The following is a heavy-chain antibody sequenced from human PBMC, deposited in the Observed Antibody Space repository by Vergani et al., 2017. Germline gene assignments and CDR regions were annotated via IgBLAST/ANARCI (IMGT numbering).Heavy chain of an antibody. V-gene: IGHV4-61*02. J-gene: IGHJ6*03. CDR1: GGSISSGSYY. CDR2: IYTSGST. D-gene: IGHD2-2*01. Sequence: QVQLQESGPGLVKPSQTLSLTCTVSGGSISSGSYYWSWIRQPAGKGLEWIGRIYTSGSTNYNPSLKSRVTISVDTSKNQFSLKLSSVTAADTAVYYCARVSVPAAIFWGVLLDYYMDVWGKGTTVTVSS. CDR3: ARVSVPAAIFWGVLLDYYMDV.